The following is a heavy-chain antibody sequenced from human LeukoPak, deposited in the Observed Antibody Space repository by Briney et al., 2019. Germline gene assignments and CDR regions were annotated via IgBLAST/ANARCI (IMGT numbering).Heavy chain of an antibody. CDR2: IYSGGST. Sequence: PGGSLRLSCAASGFTFSSYAMSWVRQAPGKGLEWVSVIYSGGSTYYADSVKGRFTISRHNSKNTLYLQMNSLRAEDTAVYYCAREESGNAFDIWGQGTMVTVSS. D-gene: IGHD3-10*01. CDR3: AREESGNAFDI. V-gene: IGHV3-53*04. J-gene: IGHJ3*02. CDR1: GFTFSSYA.